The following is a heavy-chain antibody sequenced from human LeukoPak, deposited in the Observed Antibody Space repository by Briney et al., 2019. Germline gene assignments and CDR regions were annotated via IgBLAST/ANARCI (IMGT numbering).Heavy chain of an antibody. Sequence: ASLKVSCKASGYTFTSYYMHWVRQAPGQGLEWMGIINPSGGSTSYAQKFQGRVTMTRDTSTSTVYMELSSLRSEDTAVYYCASSYCSSTSCHDYYYYGMDVWGQGTTVTVSS. CDR3: ASSYCSSTSCHDYYYYGMDV. V-gene: IGHV1-46*01. J-gene: IGHJ6*02. CDR1: GYTFTSYY. D-gene: IGHD2-2*01. CDR2: INPSGGST.